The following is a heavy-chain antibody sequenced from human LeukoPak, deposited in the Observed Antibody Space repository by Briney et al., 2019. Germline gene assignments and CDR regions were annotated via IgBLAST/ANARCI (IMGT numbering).Heavy chain of an antibody. CDR1: GYTFTSYA. CDR3: ARVRSPFSSSNSLIDY. J-gene: IGHJ4*02. Sequence: ASVKVSCKASGYTFTSYAMNWVRQAPGQGLEWMGWINTNTGNPTYAQGFTGGFVFSLDTSVSTAYLQISSLKAEDTAVYYCARVRSPFSSSNSLIDYWGQGTLVTVSS. CDR2: INTNTGNP. V-gene: IGHV7-4-1*02. D-gene: IGHD2-8*01.